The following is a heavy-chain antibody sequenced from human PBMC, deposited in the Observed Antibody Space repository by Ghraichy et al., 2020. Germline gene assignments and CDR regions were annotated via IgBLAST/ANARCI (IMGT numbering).Heavy chain of an antibody. D-gene: IGHD3-16*01. CDR2: ISVRGGST. V-gene: IGHV3-23*01. Sequence: GGSLRLSCVASGFTFSSCAMNWVRQAPGKGLDWVSAISVRGGSTLYADSVKGRFTISRDNSKSTLYLQMNSLRAEDTAVYYCAKAPEGADWGYFDNWGQGMLVTVAS. J-gene: IGHJ4*02. CDR3: AKAPEGADWGYFDN. CDR1: GFTFSSCA.